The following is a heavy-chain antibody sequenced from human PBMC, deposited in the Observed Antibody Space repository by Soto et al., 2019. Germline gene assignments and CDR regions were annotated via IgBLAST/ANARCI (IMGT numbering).Heavy chain of an antibody. CDR2: IYTSGTT. CDR1: GGSIRSNY. V-gene: IGHV4-4*07. D-gene: IGHD1-26*01. J-gene: IGHJ6*02. Sequence: SETLSLTCNVSGGSIRSNYWSWIRQPAGKALEWIGRIYTSGTTNYNPSLKSRAAMLIDTSKNQFSLILSSVTAADTGVYYCAREGASGFGMDVWGQGTTVTVSS. CDR3: AREGASGFGMDV.